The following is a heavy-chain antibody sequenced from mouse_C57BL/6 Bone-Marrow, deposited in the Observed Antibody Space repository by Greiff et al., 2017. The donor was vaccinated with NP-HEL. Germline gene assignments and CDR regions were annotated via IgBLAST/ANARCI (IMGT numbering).Heavy chain of an antibody. CDR1: GFSLTSYG. CDR2: IWSGGST. J-gene: IGHJ4*01. V-gene: IGHV2-2*01. Sequence: QVHVKQSGPGLVQPSQSLSITCTVSGFSLTSYGVHWVRQSPGKGLEWLGVIWSGGSTDYNAAFISRLSISKDNSKSQVFFKMNSLQADDTAIYYWARKMVTTWDYARDYWGQGTSVTVSS. CDR3: ARKMVTTWDYARDY. D-gene: IGHD2-2*01.